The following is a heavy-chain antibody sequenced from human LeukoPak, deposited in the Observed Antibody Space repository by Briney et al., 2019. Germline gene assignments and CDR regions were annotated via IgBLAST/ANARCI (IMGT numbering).Heavy chain of an antibody. CDR2: IYHSGST. Sequence: SEILSLTCTVSGYSISSGYYWGWIRQPPGKGLEWIGSIYHSGSTYYNPSLKSRVTISVDTSKNQFSLKLSSVTAADTAVYYCAREGGGYYDSSGYLFDYWGQGTLVTVSS. CDR1: GYSISSGYY. D-gene: IGHD3-22*01. V-gene: IGHV4-38-2*02. CDR3: AREGGGYYDSSGYLFDY. J-gene: IGHJ4*02.